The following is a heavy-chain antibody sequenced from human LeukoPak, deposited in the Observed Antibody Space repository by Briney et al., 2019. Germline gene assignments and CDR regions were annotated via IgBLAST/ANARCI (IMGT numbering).Heavy chain of an antibody. CDR3: ARGPSGYSSSWLNDY. J-gene: IGHJ4*02. CDR1: GLTVSSNY. Sequence: PGGSLRLSCAASGLTVSSNYMSWVRQAPGKGLEWVSVIYSGGSTYYADSVKGRFTISRDNSKNTLYLQMNSLRAEDTAVYYCARGPSGYSSSWLNDYWGQGTLVTVSS. V-gene: IGHV3-66*01. CDR2: IYSGGST. D-gene: IGHD6-13*01.